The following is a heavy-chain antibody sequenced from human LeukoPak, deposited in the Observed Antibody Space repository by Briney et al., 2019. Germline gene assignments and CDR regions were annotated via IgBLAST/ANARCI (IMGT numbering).Heavy chain of an antibody. J-gene: IGHJ5*02. CDR3: ARDPKGPIAVVGTRGNWFDP. Sequence: GASVKVSCKASGYTFTGYYMHWVRQAPGQGLEWMGWINPNSGGTNYAQKFQGRVTMTSDTSISTAYVELSRLRSDDTAVYYCARDPKGPIAVVGTRGNWFDPWGQGTLVTVSS. CDR2: INPNSGGT. CDR1: GYTFTGYY. V-gene: IGHV1-2*02. D-gene: IGHD6-19*01.